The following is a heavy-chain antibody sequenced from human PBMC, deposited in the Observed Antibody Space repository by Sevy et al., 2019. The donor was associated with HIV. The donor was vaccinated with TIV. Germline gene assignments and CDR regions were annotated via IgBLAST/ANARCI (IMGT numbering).Heavy chain of an antibody. CDR2: ISYDGSNK. CDR3: AKERGITISGGAPPQNYYYYYMDV. J-gene: IGHJ6*03. CDR1: GFTFSSYG. D-gene: IGHD3-3*01. V-gene: IGHV3-30*18. Sequence: GGSLRLSCAASGFTFSSYGMHWVRQAPGKGLEWVAVISYDGSNKYYADSVKGRFTISRDNSKNTLYLQMNSLRAEDTAVYYCAKERGITISGGAPPQNYYYYYMDVWGKGTTVTVSS.